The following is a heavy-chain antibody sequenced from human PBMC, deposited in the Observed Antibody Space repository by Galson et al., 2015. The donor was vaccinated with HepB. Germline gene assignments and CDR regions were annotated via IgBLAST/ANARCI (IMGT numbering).Heavy chain of an antibody. Sequence: SVKVSCKASGGTFSSYTISWVRQAHGQGLEWMGRVIPILGIANYAQKFQGRVTVTADKSTSTAYMELSSLRSEDTAVYYCASVFLDIVATPRYGMDVWGQGTTVTVSS. CDR2: VIPILGIA. CDR3: ASVFLDIVATPRYGMDV. CDR1: GGTFSSYT. D-gene: IGHD5-12*01. V-gene: IGHV1-69*02. J-gene: IGHJ6*02.